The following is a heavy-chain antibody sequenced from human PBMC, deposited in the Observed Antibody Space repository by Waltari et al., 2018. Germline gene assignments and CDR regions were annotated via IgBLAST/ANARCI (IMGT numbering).Heavy chain of an antibody. CDR3: ARLLWCGELSQFDY. CDR2: IYYSGST. CDR1: GCSISSSRYY. D-gene: IGHD3-10*01. J-gene: IGHJ4*02. V-gene: IGHV4-39*01. Sequence: QLQLQESGPGLVTPSETLSLTCTVSGCSISSSRYYWGWIRQTPGKGLEWSGSIYYSGSTYYNPSLKSRVTISVDTSKTQFSLKLSSVTAADTAVYYWARLLWCGELSQFDYWGQGTLVTVSS.